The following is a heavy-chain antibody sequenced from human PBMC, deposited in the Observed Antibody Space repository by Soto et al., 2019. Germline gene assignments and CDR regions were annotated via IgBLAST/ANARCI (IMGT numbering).Heavy chain of an antibody. V-gene: IGHV3-21*02. CDR1: GFSFSTYN. CDR2: INGRSNYK. CDR3: VREDGLVGSNSAFDY. Sequence: EVQVVESGGGLVKPGGSLRLSCATSGFSFSTYNMNWVRQAPGKGLEGVSSINGRSNYKYYTDSVKGRFAISRDNPKNSLYLQMDSLRVEDTAVYYCVREDGLVGSNSAFDYWGQGTLVTVSS. D-gene: IGHD1-26*01. J-gene: IGHJ4*02.